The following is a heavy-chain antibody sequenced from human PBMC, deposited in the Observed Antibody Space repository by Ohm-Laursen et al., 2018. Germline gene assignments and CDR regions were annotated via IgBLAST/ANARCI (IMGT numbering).Heavy chain of an antibody. CDR3: ARSPGAAVSAYYYGMDV. Sequence: ASVKGSCKASGYTFTGYYMHWVRQAPGQGLEWMGWINPNSGGTNYAQKFQGRVTMTRDTSISTAYMELSRLRSDDTAVYYCARSPGAAVSAYYYGMDVWGQGTTVTVSS. J-gene: IGHJ6*02. CDR1: GYTFTGYY. V-gene: IGHV1-2*02. CDR2: INPNSGGT. D-gene: IGHD6-19*01.